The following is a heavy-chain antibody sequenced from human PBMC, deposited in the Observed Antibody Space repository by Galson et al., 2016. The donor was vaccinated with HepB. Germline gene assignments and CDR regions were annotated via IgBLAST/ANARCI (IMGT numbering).Heavy chain of an antibody. CDR1: GLTFSEYY. CDR3: ARAPMLRGVIMTTPFDY. J-gene: IGHJ3*01. V-gene: IGHV3-11*05. D-gene: IGHD3-10*01. Sequence: SLRLSCAASGLTFSEYYLSWVRQAPGKGLECVSYISSSRGYTHYAESVKGRFTISRENAKNTLYLEMNSLSAADTAVYYCARAPMLRGVIMTTPFDYWGRGTMVTVSS. CDR2: ISSSRGYT.